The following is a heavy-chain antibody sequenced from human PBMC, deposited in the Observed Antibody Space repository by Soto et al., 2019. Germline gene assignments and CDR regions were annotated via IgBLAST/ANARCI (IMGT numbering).Heavy chain of an antibody. CDR1: GFTLSDFA. D-gene: IGHD2-2*01. J-gene: IGHJ6*02. CDR3: ARAMPGMDV. CDR2: IANDGGYQ. V-gene: IGHV3-30-3*01. Sequence: QVQLVESGGGVVQPGRSLRLSCAASGFTLSDFAMNWVRQAPGKGLEWVALIANDGGYQHYGDSVKGRFTISRDNSKHMLYLQMTSLRVEDTAVYYCARAMPGMDVWGQGTTLTVSS.